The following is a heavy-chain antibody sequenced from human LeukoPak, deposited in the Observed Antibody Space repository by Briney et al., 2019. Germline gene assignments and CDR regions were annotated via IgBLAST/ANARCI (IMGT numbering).Heavy chain of an antibody. D-gene: IGHD6-19*01. V-gene: IGHV3-64*02. CDR1: GFRFGKYA. CDR2: ISRSGGGT. Sequence: GGSLSLSCAASGFRFGKYAMHGVREAPGKEMDYISAISRSGGGTYYADSVTGRFTIPRDNSKNTLYLQLDSLKTEDMAVYFCARSAVADVYYYYYGMDVWGQGTAVIVSS. J-gene: IGHJ6*02. CDR3: ARSAVADVYYYYYGMDV.